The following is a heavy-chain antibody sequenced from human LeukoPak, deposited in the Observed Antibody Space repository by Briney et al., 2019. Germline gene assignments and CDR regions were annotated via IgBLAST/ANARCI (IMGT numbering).Heavy chain of an antibody. CDR1: GYTFTGYY. CDR2: INPNSGGT. CDR3: ARERSDWLSVDDAFDI. V-gene: IGHV1-2*04. J-gene: IGHJ3*02. D-gene: IGHD3-9*01. Sequence: ASVKVSCKASGYTFTGYYMHWVRQAPGQGLEWMGWINPNSGGTNYAQKLQGWVTMTRDTSISTAYMELSRLRSDDTAVYYCARERSDWLSVDDAFDIWGQGTMVTVSS.